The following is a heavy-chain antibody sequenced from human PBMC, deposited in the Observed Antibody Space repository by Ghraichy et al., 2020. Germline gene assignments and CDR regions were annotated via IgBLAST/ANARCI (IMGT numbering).Heavy chain of an antibody. Sequence: ASVKVSCKASGYTFTSYGISWVRQAPGQGLEWMGWISAYNGNTNYAQKLQGRVTMTTDTSTSTAYMELRSLRSDDTAVYYCARDCWDYGDYGPYYYYYGMDVWGQGTTVTVSS. J-gene: IGHJ6*02. CDR1: GYTFTSYG. V-gene: IGHV1-18*01. CDR3: ARDCWDYGDYGPYYYYYGMDV. CDR2: ISAYNGNT. D-gene: IGHD4-17*01.